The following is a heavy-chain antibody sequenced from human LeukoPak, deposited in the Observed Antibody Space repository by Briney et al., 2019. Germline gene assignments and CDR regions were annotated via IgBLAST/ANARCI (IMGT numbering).Heavy chain of an antibody. CDR3: ARETSQKGAHYMDV. V-gene: IGHV4-59*01. D-gene: IGHD3-16*01. J-gene: IGHJ6*03. Sequence: PSETLSLTCTVSGGSISSYYWSWIRQPPGKGLKWIGNIYYSGYTTYSPSLRSRVTISVDTSKNQFSLKLSSVTAADTAVYYCARETSQKGAHYMDVWGNGTTITTSS. CDR1: GGSISSYY. CDR2: IYYSGYT.